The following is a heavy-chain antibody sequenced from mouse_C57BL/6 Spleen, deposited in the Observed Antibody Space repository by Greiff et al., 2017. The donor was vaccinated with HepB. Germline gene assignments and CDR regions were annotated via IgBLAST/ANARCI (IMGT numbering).Heavy chain of an antibody. CDR1: GFTFSSYA. V-gene: IGHV5-4*01. D-gene: IGHD4-1*01. J-gene: IGHJ4*01. CDR3: ARDQRLDYAMDY. Sequence: EVHLVESGGGLVKPGGSLKLSCAASGFTFSSYAMSWVRQTPEKRLEWVATISDGGSYTYYPDNVKGRFTISRDKAKNNLYLQMSHLKSEDTAMYYCARDQRLDYAMDYWGQGTSVTVSS. CDR2: ISDGGSYT.